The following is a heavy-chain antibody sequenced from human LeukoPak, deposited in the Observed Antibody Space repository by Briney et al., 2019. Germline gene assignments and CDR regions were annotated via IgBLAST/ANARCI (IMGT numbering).Heavy chain of an antibody. CDR3: ARDRVVRGVISGNWFDP. CDR1: GGSISSGGYY. Sequence: SETLSLTCTVSGGSISSGGYYWSWIRQHPGKGLEWIGYIYYSGSTYYNPSLKSRVTISVDTSKNQFSLKLSSVTAADTAVYYCARDRVVRGVISGNWFDPGGQGTLVTVSS. D-gene: IGHD3-10*01. V-gene: IGHV4-31*03. CDR2: IYYSGST. J-gene: IGHJ5*02.